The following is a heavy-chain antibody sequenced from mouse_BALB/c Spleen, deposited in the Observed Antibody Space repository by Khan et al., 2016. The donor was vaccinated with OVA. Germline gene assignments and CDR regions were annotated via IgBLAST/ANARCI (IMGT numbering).Heavy chain of an antibody. Sequence: QVHVKQSGAELVKAGASVKMSCKASGYTFTSYWMHWVKQRLGQGLEWFAETNPTNGRTYYNEKFKSKATIPVDKSSSTAYILLSGPTFEDAAVDYCARIKKIGATYFDYWGQGTTLTVSS. J-gene: IGHJ2*01. CDR3: ARIKKIGATYFDY. D-gene: IGHD1-1*01. CDR2: TNPTNGRT. CDR1: GYTFTSYW. V-gene: IGHV1S81*02.